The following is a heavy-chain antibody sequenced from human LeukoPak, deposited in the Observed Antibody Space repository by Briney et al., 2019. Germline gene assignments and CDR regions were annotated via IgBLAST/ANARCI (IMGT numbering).Heavy chain of an antibody. V-gene: IGHV1-2*04. CDR2: INPNSGGT. CDR1: GYTFTAYY. J-gene: IGHJ4*02. Sequence: ASVKVSCKASGYTFTAYYLHWVRQAPGQGLEWMGWINPNSGGTNYAQKFKGWVTLTRDTSMNTTYMELSRLASAVTAVYFCARGPTGTYLGYWGQGTLVTVSS. CDR3: ARGPTGTYLGY. D-gene: IGHD3-16*02.